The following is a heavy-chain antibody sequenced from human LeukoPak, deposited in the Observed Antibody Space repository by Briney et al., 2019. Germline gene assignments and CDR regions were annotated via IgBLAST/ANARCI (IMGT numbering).Heavy chain of an antibody. D-gene: IGHD3-10*01. J-gene: IGHJ4*02. CDR2: INHSGST. CDR1: GGSLSGYY. CDR3: ARGGGVGSGGVDY. V-gene: IGHV4-34*01. Sequence: SETLSLTCAVYGGSLSGYYWSWIRQPPGKGLEWIGEINHSGSTNYSPSLKSRVTISVDTSKNQCSLKLSSVTAADTAVYYCARGGGVGSGGVDYWGQGTLVTVSS.